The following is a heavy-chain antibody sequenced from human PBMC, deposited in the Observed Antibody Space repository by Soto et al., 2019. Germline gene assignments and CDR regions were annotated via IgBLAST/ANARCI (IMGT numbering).Heavy chain of an antibody. CDR2: ISYDGSRT. J-gene: IGHJ4*02. D-gene: IGHD3-22*01. CDR3: GREHTSGYYRTADY. CDR1: GFTLSTYA. V-gene: IGHV3-30-3*01. Sequence: QVQVVESGGGVVQPGRSLRLSCAASGFTLSTYAMHWVRQAPGKGLEWMAVISYDGSRTHYAGSMEGRFTISSDTSKNTLYLQMNRLRPEDTAVYFCGREHTSGYYRTADYWGQGTLVTVSS.